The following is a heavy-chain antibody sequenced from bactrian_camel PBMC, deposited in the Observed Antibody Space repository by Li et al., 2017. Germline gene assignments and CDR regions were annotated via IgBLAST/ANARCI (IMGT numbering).Heavy chain of an antibody. D-gene: IGHD1*01. CDR1: GDTSKRDC. V-gene: IGHV3S44*01. J-gene: IGHJ4*01. CDR2: INVAEGKT. CDR3: TADRNGDYCTTVTIASVLDY. Sequence: VQLVESGGGSVQAGGSLRLSCAASGDTSKRDCMGWYRSLPGGKGREGVAVINVAEGKTCYADSVRGRFTISQDSAKNTLYLQMNGLKPEDTAMYYCTADRNGDYCTTVTIASVLDYRGQGTQVTVS.